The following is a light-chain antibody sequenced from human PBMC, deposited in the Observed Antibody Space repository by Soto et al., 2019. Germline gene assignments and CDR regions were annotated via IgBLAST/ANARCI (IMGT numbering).Light chain of an antibody. CDR2: DIR. V-gene: IGLV2-14*03. CDR1: SSDVGGYKY. Sequence: QSALTQPASVSGSPGQSITISCTGTSSDVGGYKYVSWYQQHPGKAPKLMIYDIRNRPSGVSNRFSGSKSGNTASLTISGLQAEDEADYYCSSYTSRRARVFGTGTKVTVL. CDR3: SSYTSRRARV. J-gene: IGLJ1*01.